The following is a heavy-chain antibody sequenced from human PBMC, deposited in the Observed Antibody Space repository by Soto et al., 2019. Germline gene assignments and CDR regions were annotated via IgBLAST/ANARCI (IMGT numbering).Heavy chain of an antibody. CDR2: ISSGGSSI. Sequence: DVQLVESGGGLVQPGGSLRLSCAASGFTFSSHGMSWVRQAPGKGLESVSYISSGGSSIYLADSVKGRFTISRDNAKNSLSLQMNSLRDDDTAVYYCARRSHYGPFDYWGQGTLVTVSS. V-gene: IGHV3-48*02. CDR3: ARRSHYGPFDY. D-gene: IGHD3-10*01. J-gene: IGHJ4*02. CDR1: GFTFSSHG.